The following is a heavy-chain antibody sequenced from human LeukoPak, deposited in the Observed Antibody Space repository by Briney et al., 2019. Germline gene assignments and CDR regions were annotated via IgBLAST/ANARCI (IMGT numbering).Heavy chain of an antibody. Sequence: GGSLRLSCAASGFTVSSNYMSWVRQAPGKGLEWVANIKQDGSEKYYVDSVKGRFTISRDNAKNSLYLQMNSLRAEDTAVYYCARLVAGTFDYWGQGTLVTVSS. V-gene: IGHV3-7*01. J-gene: IGHJ4*02. CDR1: GFTVSSNY. CDR2: IKQDGSEK. D-gene: IGHD6-19*01. CDR3: ARLVAGTFDY.